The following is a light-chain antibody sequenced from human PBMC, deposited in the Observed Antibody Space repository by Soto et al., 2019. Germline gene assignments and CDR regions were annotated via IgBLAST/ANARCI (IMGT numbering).Light chain of an antibody. Sequence: QSVLTQPASVSGSPGQSITITCSGTSSDVGGYNYVSWYQHHPGKAPKLMIYEVSNRPSGVSYRFPGSKSGITASLTISGLQAEDEADYYCSSYTSSNTLNVFGTGTKV. CDR3: SSYTSSNTLNV. CDR2: EVS. J-gene: IGLJ1*01. CDR1: SSDVGGYNY. V-gene: IGLV2-14*01.